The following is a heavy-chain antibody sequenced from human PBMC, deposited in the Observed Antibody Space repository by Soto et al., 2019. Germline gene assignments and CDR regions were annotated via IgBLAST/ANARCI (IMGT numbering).Heavy chain of an antibody. CDR1: GGAISSRTFW. Sequence: PXGTMALTCSVSGGAISSRTFWGAWLRHPPGKGLEWIGDMYYSGSSNSSPSLKSRVTLSVDTSKNQLSLKLNSVTAADTAVYYCARHPRDDYNYGGSGIFDYWGQGTRVTVSS. CDR3: ARHPRDDYNYGGSGIFDY. J-gene: IGHJ4*02. D-gene: IGHD4-4*01. CDR2: MYYSGSS. V-gene: IGHV4-39*01.